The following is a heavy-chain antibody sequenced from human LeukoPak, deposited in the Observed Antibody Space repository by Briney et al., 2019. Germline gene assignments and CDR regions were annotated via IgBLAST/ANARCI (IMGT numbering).Heavy chain of an antibody. D-gene: IGHD6-19*01. Sequence: PSETLSLTCTVSGGSISSRSYYWGWIRQPPGKGLEWIGSIYYSGRTYYNPSLKSGVNISVDTSKNQFSLKLSSVTAADTAVYYCARGPIAVAGMSGHIDYWGQGTLVTVSS. V-gene: IGHV4-39*07. CDR1: GGSISSRSYY. J-gene: IGHJ4*02. CDR3: ARGPIAVAGMSGHIDY. CDR2: IYYSGRT.